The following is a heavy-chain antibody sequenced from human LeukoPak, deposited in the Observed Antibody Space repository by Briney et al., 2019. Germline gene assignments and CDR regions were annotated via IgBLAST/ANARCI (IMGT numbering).Heavy chain of an antibody. CDR3: AKDLAGTMVRGVSDY. V-gene: IGHV3-30*02. J-gene: IGHJ4*02. Sequence: GGSLRLSCAASGFSFSDYAIYWVRQTPGKGLEWVAFIRYDGSNKIYADSVKGRFTISRENSKNTLYLQMNSLRAEDTAVYYCAKDLAGTMVRGVSDYWGQGTLVTVSS. CDR2: IRYDGSNK. D-gene: IGHD3-10*01. CDR1: GFSFSDYA.